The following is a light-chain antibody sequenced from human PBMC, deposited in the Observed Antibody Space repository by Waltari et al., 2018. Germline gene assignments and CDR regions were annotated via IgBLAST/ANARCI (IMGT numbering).Light chain of an antibody. CDR3: TSYAGSSDFVM. V-gene: IGLV2-8*01. Sequence: QSALTQPPSASGSPGQSVTISCTGTSSDIGTYNYVSWYQQRPGEVPKLLIYDVTKPPSGVPVRFSGSKSGNTASLTVSGLQVEDEGHYYCTSYAGSSDFVMFGGGTKLTVL. J-gene: IGLJ3*02. CDR2: DVT. CDR1: SSDIGTYNY.